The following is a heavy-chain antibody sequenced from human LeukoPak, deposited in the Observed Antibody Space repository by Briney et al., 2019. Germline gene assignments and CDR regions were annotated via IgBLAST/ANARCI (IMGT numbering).Heavy chain of an antibody. CDR3: ARVGIAARPVYMDV. V-gene: IGHV4-59*01. CDR2: IYYSGST. J-gene: IGHJ6*03. CDR1: GGSISSYY. D-gene: IGHD6-6*01. Sequence: SETLSLTCTVSGGSISSYYWSWIRQPPGKGLEWIGYIYYSGSTNYNPSLKSRVTISVDTSKNQFSLKLSSVTAADTAVYYCARVGIAARPVYMDVWGKGTTVTVSS.